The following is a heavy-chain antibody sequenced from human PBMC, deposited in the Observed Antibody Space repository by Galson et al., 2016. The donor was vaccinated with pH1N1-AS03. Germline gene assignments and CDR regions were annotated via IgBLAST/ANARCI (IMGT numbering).Heavy chain of an antibody. CDR1: GFSIRTYW. CDR3: ARGSDDYIWGGYSGDY. D-gene: IGHD3-16*01. J-gene: IGHJ4*02. CDR2: IDTDGSTT. V-gene: IGHV3-74*01. Sequence: SLRLSCAGSGFSIRTYWMHWVRQVPGKGLVWVSRIDTDGSTTNYADSVRGRFTISRDNAKNTVYLQMSGLGAEDTALYYCARGSDDYIWGGYSGDYWSQGILVTVSS.